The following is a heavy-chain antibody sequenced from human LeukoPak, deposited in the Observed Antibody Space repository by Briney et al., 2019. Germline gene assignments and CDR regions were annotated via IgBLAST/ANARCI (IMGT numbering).Heavy chain of an antibody. CDR1: GFTFSSYA. CDR3: ARGGGGYSYGFDY. V-gene: IGHV3-64*01. J-gene: IGHJ4*02. Sequence: GGSLRLSCAASGFTFSSYAMHWVRQAPGKGLEYVSAISSNGGSTYYANSVKGRFTISRDNSKNTLYLQMGSLRAEDMAVYYCARGGGGYSYGFDYWGQGTLVTVSS. D-gene: IGHD5-18*01. CDR2: ISSNGGST.